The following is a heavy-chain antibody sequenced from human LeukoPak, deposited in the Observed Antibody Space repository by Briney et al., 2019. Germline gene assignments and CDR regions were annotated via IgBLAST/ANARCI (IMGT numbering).Heavy chain of an antibody. V-gene: IGHV4-34*01. J-gene: IGHJ4*02. Sequence: SETLSLTCAVYGGSFSGYYWSWIRQPPGKVLEWIGEINHSGSTNYNPSLKSRVTISVDTSKNQFSLKLSSVTAADTAVYYCASRGIVATDVRYWGQGTLVTVSS. CDR2: INHSGST. CDR1: GGSFSGYY. CDR3: ASRGIVATDVRY. D-gene: IGHD5-12*01.